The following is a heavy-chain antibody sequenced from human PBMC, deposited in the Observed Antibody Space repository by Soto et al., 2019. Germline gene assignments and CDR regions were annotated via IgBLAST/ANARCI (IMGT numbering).Heavy chain of an antibody. CDR1: GGSISSGGYY. CDR2: IYYSGST. CDR3: ASMGGEEDFWSDKYYFEY. Sequence: SETLSLTCTVSGGSISSGGYYWSWIRQHPGKGLEWIGYIYYSGSTYYNPSLKSRVTISVDTSKNQFSLKLSSVTAADTAVYYCASMGGEEDFWSDKYYFEYWGQGTRGPVSS. J-gene: IGHJ4*02. D-gene: IGHD3-3*01. V-gene: IGHV4-31*03.